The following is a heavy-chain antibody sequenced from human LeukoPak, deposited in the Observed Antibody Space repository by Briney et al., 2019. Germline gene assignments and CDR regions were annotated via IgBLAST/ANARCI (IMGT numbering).Heavy chain of an antibody. CDR3: ARDLRFLDPINFDY. J-gene: IGHJ4*02. Sequence: PGGSLRLSCAASGFTLTNAWMNWVRQAPGKGLEWVSYISSSSTIYYADSVKGRFTISRDNAKNSLYLQMNSLRAEDTAVYYCARDLRFLDPINFDYWGQGTLVTVSS. CDR1: GFTLTNAW. V-gene: IGHV3-69-1*01. CDR2: ISSSSTI. D-gene: IGHD3-3*01.